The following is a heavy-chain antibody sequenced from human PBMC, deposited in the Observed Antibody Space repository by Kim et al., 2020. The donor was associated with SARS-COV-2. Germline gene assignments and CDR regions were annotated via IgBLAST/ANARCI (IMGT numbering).Heavy chain of an antibody. CDR3: ARDRRRGSYYDY. Sequence: SYAQKFQGRVTITADESTSTAYMELSSLRSEDTAVYYCARDRRRGSYYDYWGQGTLVTVSS. J-gene: IGHJ4*02. V-gene: IGHV1-69*01. D-gene: IGHD3-16*01.